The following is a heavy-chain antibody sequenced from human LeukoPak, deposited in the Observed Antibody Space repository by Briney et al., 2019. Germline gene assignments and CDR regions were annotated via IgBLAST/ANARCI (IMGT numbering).Heavy chain of an antibody. V-gene: IGHV3-21*01. J-gene: IGHJ4*02. CDR3: ARERTGEAFDY. CDR2: IGSSSRSI. CDR1: GFTFSSYS. Sequence: GGSLRLSCAASGFTFSSYSMNWVRQAPGRGLEWVSSIGSSSRSIYYADSVKGRFTISRDNAKNSLYLQMNSLRAEDTAVYFCARERTGEAFDYWGQGTLVTVSS. D-gene: IGHD7-27*01.